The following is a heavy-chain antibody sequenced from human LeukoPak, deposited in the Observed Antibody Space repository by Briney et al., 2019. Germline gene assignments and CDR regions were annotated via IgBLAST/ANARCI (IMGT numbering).Heavy chain of an antibody. J-gene: IGHJ5*02. CDR3: ARQFGDDYSNHNWFDP. Sequence: SETLSLTCTVSGGSISSSSYYRGWIRQPPGKGLEWIGSIYYSGSTYYNPSLKSRVTISVDTPKNQFSLKLSSVTAADTAVYYCARQFGDDYSNHNWFDPWGQGTLVTVSS. CDR2: IYYSGST. D-gene: IGHD4-11*01. V-gene: IGHV4-39*01. CDR1: GGSISSSSYY.